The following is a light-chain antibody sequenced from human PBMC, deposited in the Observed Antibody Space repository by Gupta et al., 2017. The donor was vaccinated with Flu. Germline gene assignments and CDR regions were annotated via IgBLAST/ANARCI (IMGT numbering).Light chain of an antibody. CDR2: DTS. CDR3: QQYGDSPQT. Sequence: ESVLTLSPVTLSLTPGETVTLSCRASQSVSSNYLAWYQQKPGPAPRLLIYDTSTRATGIPDRFSGGGSGTDFTLTISRLEPEDFAVYFCQQYGDSPQTFGHGTKVEIK. CDR1: QSVSSNY. V-gene: IGKV3-20*01. J-gene: IGKJ1*01.